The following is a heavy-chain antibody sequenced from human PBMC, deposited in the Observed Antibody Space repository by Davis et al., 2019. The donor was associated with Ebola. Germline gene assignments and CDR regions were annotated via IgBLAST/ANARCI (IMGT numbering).Heavy chain of an antibody. D-gene: IGHD4-11*01. CDR3: ARARPHYRPDY. V-gene: IGHV3-21*01. Sequence: GESLKISCAASGFTFSSYVMNWVRQAPGKGLEWVSSISSSSSYIYYADSVKGRFTISRDNAKNSLYLQMNSLRAEDTAVYYCARARPHYRPDYWGQGTLVTVSS. J-gene: IGHJ4*02. CDR2: ISSSSSYI. CDR1: GFTFSSYV.